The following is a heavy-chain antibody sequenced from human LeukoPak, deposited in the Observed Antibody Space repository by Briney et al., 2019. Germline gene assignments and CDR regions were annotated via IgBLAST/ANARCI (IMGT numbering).Heavy chain of an antibody. CDR3: ARGIMTTVPTFDY. CDR1: GGSINGYY. D-gene: IGHD4-17*01. V-gene: IGHV4-59*01. J-gene: IGHJ4*02. Sequence: PSETLSLTCTVSGGSINGYYWSWMRQPPGKGLEWIGYVYYSASTNYNPSLKSRVTISVDTSKKQFSLRLSSVTAAETAVYYCARGIMTTVPTFDYWGQGTQVTVSS. CDR2: VYYSAST.